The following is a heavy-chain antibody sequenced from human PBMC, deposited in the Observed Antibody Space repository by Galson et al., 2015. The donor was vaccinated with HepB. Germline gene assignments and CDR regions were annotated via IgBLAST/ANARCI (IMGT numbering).Heavy chain of an antibody. J-gene: IGHJ6*02. CDR3: ARHGGERGQSTSYSYGMDV. CDR2: IYPGDSDT. CDR1: GYSFGSYW. V-gene: IGHV5-51*01. Sequence: QSGAEVKKPGESLKISCKGSGYSFGSYWIAWVRQMPGKGLEWMGIIYPGDSDTRYSPSFQGQVTFSADKSTRTAYLQWSSLKASDTAIYYCARHGGERGQSTSYSYGMDVWGQGTTVTVSS. D-gene: IGHD2-15*01.